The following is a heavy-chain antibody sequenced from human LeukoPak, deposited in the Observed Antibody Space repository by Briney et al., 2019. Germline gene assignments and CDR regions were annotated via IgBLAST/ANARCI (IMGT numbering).Heavy chain of an antibody. CDR3: VRXCGWFHFXL. D-gene: IGHD3-10*01. Sequence: GGSLRLSCAASGFTFSSYWMTWVRQTPGKGLEWVAHIKEDGTSNRYVDSVKGRFTISRDNTRESLFLQLNSLRAEDTAVYYCVRXCGWFHFXLWGQGTLVTVSS. V-gene: IGHV3-7*01. J-gene: IGHJ4*02. CDR1: GFTFSSYW. CDR2: IKEDGTSN.